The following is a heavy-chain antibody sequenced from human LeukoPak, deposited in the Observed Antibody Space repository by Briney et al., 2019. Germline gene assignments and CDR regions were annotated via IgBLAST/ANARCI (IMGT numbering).Heavy chain of an antibody. V-gene: IGHV3-23*01. CDR1: GFNFANHA. CDR2: ISGGGDIT. Sequence: GGSLRLSCAASGFNFANHAMSWVRQTPGKGLEWVPAISGGGDITYYADSVTGRFTISRDNSKDTLFLQMHSLRPGDTAVYYCVREDTPATANYWGQGTLVTISS. D-gene: IGHD2-21*02. CDR3: VREDTPATANY. J-gene: IGHJ4*02.